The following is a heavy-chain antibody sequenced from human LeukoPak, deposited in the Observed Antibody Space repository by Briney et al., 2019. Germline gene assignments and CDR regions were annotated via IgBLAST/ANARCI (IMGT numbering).Heavy chain of an antibody. CDR2: IYYSGST. CDR3: ARERDGGPRVDDAFDI. Sequence: SETLSLTCTVSGGSISSSSHYWGWIRQPPGKGLEWIGSIYYSGSTYYNPSLKSRVTISVDTSKNQFSLKLSSVTAADTAVYYCARERDGGPRVDDAFDIWGQGTMVTVSS. D-gene: IGHD2-15*01. J-gene: IGHJ3*02. CDR1: GGSISSSSHY. V-gene: IGHV4-39*07.